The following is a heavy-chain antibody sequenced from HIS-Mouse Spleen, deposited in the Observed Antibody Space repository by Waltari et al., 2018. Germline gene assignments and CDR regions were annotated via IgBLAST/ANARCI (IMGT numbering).Heavy chain of an antibody. J-gene: IGHJ4*02. CDR1: GVTVRSYG. CDR3: AKDKHHAFDY. V-gene: IGHV3-30*18. Sequence: QVQLVESGGGVVQPGRSLRLCCGAAGVTVRSYGMHWVRQAPGKGLEWVAVISYDGSNKYYADSVKGRFTISRDNSKNTLYLQMNSLRAEDTAVYYCAKDKHHAFDYWGQGTLVTVSS. CDR2: ISYDGSNK.